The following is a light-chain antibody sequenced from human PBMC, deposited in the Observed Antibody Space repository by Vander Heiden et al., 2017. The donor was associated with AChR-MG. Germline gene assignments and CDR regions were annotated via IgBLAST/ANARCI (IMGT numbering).Light chain of an antibody. V-gene: IGKV3-20*01. CDR1: QGVSGSY. J-gene: IGKJ1*01. Sequence: EIVLTQSPGTLSLSPGESPTLSCRASQGVSGSYLAWYQHRPGQAPRLLIYGASSRATGIPDRFSGSGSGTDFTLTISRLEPEDFAVYYCQQYANSLRTFGQGTKVEIK. CDR2: GAS. CDR3: QQYANSLRT.